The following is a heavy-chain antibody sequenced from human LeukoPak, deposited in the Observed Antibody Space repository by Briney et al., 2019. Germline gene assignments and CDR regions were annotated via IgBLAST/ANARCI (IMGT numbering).Heavy chain of an antibody. CDR1: GGTFSSYA. CDR3: ARDRDFWSGYYAIGGFDY. D-gene: IGHD3-3*01. V-gene: IGHV1-69*05. J-gene: IGHJ4*02. Sequence: SVKVSCKASGGTFSSYAISWVRQAPGQGLEWMGRIIPIFGTANYAQKFQGRVAITTDESTSTAYMELSSLRSEDTAVYYCARDRDFWSGYYAIGGFDYWGQGTLVTVSS. CDR2: IIPIFGTA.